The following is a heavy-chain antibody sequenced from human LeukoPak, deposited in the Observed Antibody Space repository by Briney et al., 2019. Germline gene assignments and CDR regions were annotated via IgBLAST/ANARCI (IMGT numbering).Heavy chain of an antibody. CDR1: GGTFSSYA. CDR3: ARDLRGVKRSSNWFDP. J-gene: IGHJ5*02. Sequence: PPASVKVSCKASGGTFSSYAISWVRQDPGQGLEWMGGIIPIFGTANYAQKFQGRVTITADESTSTAYMELSSLRSEDTAVYYCARDLRGVKRSSNWFDPWGQGTLVTVSS. D-gene: IGHD6-13*01. V-gene: IGHV1-69*13. CDR2: IIPIFGTA.